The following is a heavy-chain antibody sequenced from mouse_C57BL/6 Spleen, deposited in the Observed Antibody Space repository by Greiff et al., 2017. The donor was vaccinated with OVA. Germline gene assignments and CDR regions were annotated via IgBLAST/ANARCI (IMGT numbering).Heavy chain of an antibody. J-gene: IGHJ2*01. CDR1: GYTFTDYE. Sequence: VQLQQSGAELVRPGASVTLSCKASGYTFTDYEMHWVKQTPVHGLEWIGAIDPETGGTAYNQKFKGKAILTADKSSSTAYMELRSLTSEDSAVYYCTRRGFYYGSSYGVYYFDYWGQGTTLTVSS. CDR3: TRRGFYYGSSYGVYYFDY. V-gene: IGHV1-15*01. D-gene: IGHD1-1*01. CDR2: IDPETGGT.